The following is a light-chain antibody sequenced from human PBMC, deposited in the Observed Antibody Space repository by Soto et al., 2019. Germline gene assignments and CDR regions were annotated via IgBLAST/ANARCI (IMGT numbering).Light chain of an antibody. J-gene: IGKJ3*01. Sequence: EIVLTQSPGTLSLSPGERATLSCRASQSVSSSYLAWYQQKPGQAPRLLIYGASSRATDIPDRFSGSESGKDFNLTISRLEPEYFAVYYCQQYCSSPFTYRPGTKVDMK. CDR2: GAS. CDR3: QQYCSSPFT. CDR1: QSVSSSY. V-gene: IGKV3-20*01.